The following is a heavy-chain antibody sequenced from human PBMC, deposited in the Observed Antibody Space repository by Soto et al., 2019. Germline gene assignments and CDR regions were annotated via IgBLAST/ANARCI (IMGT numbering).Heavy chain of an antibody. Sequence: QITLKESGPPLVRPAQTLTLTCAFSGFSLTTTHMGVAWIRQPPGKALEWLALIYWDDDKRYSPSLNNRLAISKDTSRNRVVLTITHMLPEDTGTYFCAHAGDYDLLSFDHWGPGTLVTFSS. CDR3: AHAGDYDLLSFDH. CDR1: GFSLTTTHMG. CDR2: IYWDDDK. J-gene: IGHJ4*02. D-gene: IGHD4-17*01. V-gene: IGHV2-5*02.